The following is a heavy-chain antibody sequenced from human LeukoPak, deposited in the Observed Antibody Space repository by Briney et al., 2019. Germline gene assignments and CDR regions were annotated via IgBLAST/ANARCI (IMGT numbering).Heavy chain of an antibody. CDR3: ARDSPYYYDSSGPKTNYYYYYMDV. CDR2: INPNHGDT. J-gene: IGHJ6*03. Sequence: ASVKVSCKASGYTFTGYYMHWVRQAPGQGLEWMGWINPNHGDTNYAQKFQGRVTMTRDTSISTAYMELSRLRSDDTAVYYCARDSPYYYDSSGPKTNYYYYYMDVWGKGTTVTVSS. V-gene: IGHV1-2*02. D-gene: IGHD3-22*01. CDR1: GYTFTGYY.